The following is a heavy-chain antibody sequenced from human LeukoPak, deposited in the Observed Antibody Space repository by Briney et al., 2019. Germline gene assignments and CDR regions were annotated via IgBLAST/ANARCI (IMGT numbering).Heavy chain of an antibody. CDR1: GFSFGEYA. CDR3: ARDNSSLGAFDI. J-gene: IGHJ3*02. V-gene: IGHV3-9*01. D-gene: IGHD6-19*01. CDR2: ISWNSYSI. Sequence: GRSLRLSCAASGFSFGEYAMHWVRQAPGKGLEWVSGISWNSYSIGYADSVKGRFTISRDNAKNTLYLQMNSLRAEDTAVYYCARDNSSLGAFDIWGQGTMVTVSS.